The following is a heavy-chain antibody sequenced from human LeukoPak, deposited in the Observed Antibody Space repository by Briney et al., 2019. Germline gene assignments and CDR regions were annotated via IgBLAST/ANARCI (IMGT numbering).Heavy chain of an antibody. D-gene: IGHD3-3*01. J-gene: IGHJ4*02. CDR3: AKANVFGVLDYFDY. V-gene: IGHV3-23*01. Sequence: GGSLRLSCAASGLTFINFGMTWVRQAPGKGLEWVSGISGSGGTTYYADSVKGRFTVSRDNSKNTPSLQMYSLRAEDTAIYYCAKANVFGVLDYFDYWGQGTLVTVSS. CDR1: GLTFINFG. CDR2: ISGSGGTT.